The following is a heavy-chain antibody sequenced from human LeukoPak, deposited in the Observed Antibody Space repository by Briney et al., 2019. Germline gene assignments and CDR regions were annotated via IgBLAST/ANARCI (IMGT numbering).Heavy chain of an antibody. CDR3: ATDHVTNFDY. CDR2: FDPEDGET. CDR1: GYTLTELS. D-gene: IGHD4-17*01. J-gene: IGHJ4*02. V-gene: IGHV1-24*01. Sequence: GASVKVSCKVSGYTLTELSMHWVRQAPGKGLEWMGGFDPEDGETIYAQKFQGRVTMTKDTPTDTAYMELSSLRSEDTAVYYCATDHVTNFDYWGQGTLVTVSS.